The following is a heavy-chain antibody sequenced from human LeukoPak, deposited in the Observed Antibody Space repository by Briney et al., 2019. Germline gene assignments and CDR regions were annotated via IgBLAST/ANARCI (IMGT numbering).Heavy chain of an antibody. CDR3: AHSLGYCSGGSCRVLEFDY. V-gene: IGHV2-5*05. CDR1: GFSLSTSGVG. D-gene: IGHD2-15*01. Sequence: ESGPTLVRPTQTLTLTCTFSGFSLSTSGVGVGWIRQPPGKALEWLALIYWDDDKRYGPSLKSRLTITKDTSKNQVVLTMTNMDPVDTATYYCAHSLGYCSGGSCRVLEFDYWGQGTLVTVSS. J-gene: IGHJ4*02. CDR2: IYWDDDK.